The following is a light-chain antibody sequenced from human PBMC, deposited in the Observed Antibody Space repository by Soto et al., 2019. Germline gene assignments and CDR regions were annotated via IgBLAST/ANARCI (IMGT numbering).Light chain of an antibody. V-gene: IGKV1-9*01. Sequence: IQLTQSPSSLSASVGDRVTITCRASQGISSYLAWYQQKPGKAPKLLISGASALQSGVPSRFSGSGSGTEFALTISSLQSEDFAVYYCQQYNDWPPWTFGQGTKVDIK. J-gene: IGKJ1*01. CDR2: GAS. CDR3: QQYNDWPPWT. CDR1: QGISSY.